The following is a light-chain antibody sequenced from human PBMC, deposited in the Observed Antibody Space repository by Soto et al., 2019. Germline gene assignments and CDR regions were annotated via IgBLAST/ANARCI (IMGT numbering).Light chain of an antibody. CDR3: QQYNSYWT. J-gene: IGKJ1*01. Sequence: IQISQSPSTLSASVGGTVTITCRASQSISGWLAWYQQRPGVAPRLLIYEASTLQSGVPSRFSGSGYGTVFTLTISSLQPDDFATYYCQQYNSYWTFGQGTKVDIK. V-gene: IGKV1-5*03. CDR2: EAS. CDR1: QSISGW.